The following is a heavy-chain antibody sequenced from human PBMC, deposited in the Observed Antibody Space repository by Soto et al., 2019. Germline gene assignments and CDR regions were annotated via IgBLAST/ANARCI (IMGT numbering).Heavy chain of an antibody. V-gene: IGHV1-2*04. J-gene: IGHJ6*02. D-gene: IGHD3-3*01. Sequence: ASGKVSCKASGYTFTGYYMHWVRQAPGQGLEWMGWINPNSGGTNYAQKFQGWVAMTRDTSISTAYMELSRLRSDDTAVYYCAREGSSHTIFGVVIVHYGMDVWGQGTTVTVSS. CDR1: GYTFTGYY. CDR2: INPNSGGT. CDR3: AREGSSHTIFGVVIVHYGMDV.